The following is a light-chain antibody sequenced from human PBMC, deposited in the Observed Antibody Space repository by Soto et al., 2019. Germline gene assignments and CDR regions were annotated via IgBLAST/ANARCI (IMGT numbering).Light chain of an antibody. CDR2: GAS. CDR3: QQYNNWPPSII. J-gene: IGKJ5*01. Sequence: EMTQSPATLSVSPGERVTLSCRASESVSSNLAWYQQRPGQAPRLLTYGASTRATDTPVRFRGSGSGTEFTLTISSLQSEDFAVYYCQQYNNWPPSIIFGQGTRLEIK. V-gene: IGKV3-15*01. CDR1: ESVSSN.